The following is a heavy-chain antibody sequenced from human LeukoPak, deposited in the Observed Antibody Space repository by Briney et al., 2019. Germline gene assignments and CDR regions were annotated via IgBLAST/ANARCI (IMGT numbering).Heavy chain of an antibody. J-gene: IGHJ4*02. CDR2: IYPCDSDT. CDR1: GYSFTSYW. CDR3: AREGEVGVHYFDY. D-gene: IGHD1-26*01. Sequence: RGESLKISCKGSGYSFTSYWIAWVRQMPGKGLEWMGIIYPCDSDTRYSPSFQGQVTFSADKSISTAYLQWSSLKASDTAMYYCAREGEVGVHYFDYWGQGTLVTVSS. V-gene: IGHV5-51*01.